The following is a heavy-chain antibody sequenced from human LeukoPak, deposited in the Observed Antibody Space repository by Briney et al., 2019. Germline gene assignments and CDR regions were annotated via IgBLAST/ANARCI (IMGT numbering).Heavy chain of an antibody. Sequence: GGSLRLSCAASGFTFSSYAMHWVRQAPGKGLEWVAVISYDGSNKYYADSVKGRFTISRDNSKNTLYLQMNSLRAEDTAVYYCAKGPIVVITENWFDPWGQGTLVTVSS. CDR2: ISYDGSNK. J-gene: IGHJ5*02. CDR3: AKGPIVVITENWFDP. D-gene: IGHD3-22*01. CDR1: GFTFSSYA. V-gene: IGHV3-30-3*01.